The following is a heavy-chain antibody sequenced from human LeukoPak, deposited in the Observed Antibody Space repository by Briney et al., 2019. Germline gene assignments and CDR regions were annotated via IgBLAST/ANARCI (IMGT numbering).Heavy chain of an antibody. J-gene: IGHJ4*02. CDR1: GYTFTSYY. D-gene: IGHD6-13*01. CDR2: INPSGGST. V-gene: IGHV1-46*01. Sequence: GASVKVSCKSSGYTFTSYYMHWVRQAPGQGLEWMGIINPSGGSTSYAQKFQGRVTMTRDTSTSTVYMELSSLRSEDTAVYYCARVRGDSSSWYYFDYWGQGTLVTVSS. CDR3: ARVRGDSSSWYYFDY.